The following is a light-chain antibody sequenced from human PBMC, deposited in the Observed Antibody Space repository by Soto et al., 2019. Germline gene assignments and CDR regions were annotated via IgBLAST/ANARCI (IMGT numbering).Light chain of an antibody. V-gene: IGKV3D-20*02. CDR1: QSVSSSY. J-gene: IGKJ5*01. Sequence: EIELTQSPGTLSLSPGERATLSCRASQSVSSSYLAWYQQKPGQAPRLLIYDASSRATGIPDRFSGSGSGTDFTLSISSLQSEDFAVYYCKQYKEWPPFTFGQGTRLEI. CDR3: KQYKEWPPFT. CDR2: DAS.